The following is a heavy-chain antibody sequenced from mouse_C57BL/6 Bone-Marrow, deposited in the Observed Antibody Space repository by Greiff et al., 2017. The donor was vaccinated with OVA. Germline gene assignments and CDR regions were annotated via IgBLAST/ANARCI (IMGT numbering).Heavy chain of an antibody. Sequence: VKLMESGAELVKPGASVKISCKASGYAFSSYWMNWVKQRPGKGLEWIGQIYPGDGDTNYNGKFKGKATLTADKSSSTAYMQLSSLTSEDSAVYFCAREGSRSWFAYWGQGTLVTVSA. J-gene: IGHJ3*01. CDR2: IYPGDGDT. CDR3: AREGSRSWFAY. V-gene: IGHV1-80*01. D-gene: IGHD1-1*01. CDR1: GYAFSSYW.